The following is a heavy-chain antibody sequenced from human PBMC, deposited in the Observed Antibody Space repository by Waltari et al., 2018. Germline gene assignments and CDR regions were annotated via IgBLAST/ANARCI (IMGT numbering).Heavy chain of an antibody. CDR2: IYHSGST. Sequence: QVQLQESGPGLVKPSETLSLTCAVSGYSISSGYYWGWIRQPPGKGREWIGSIYHSGSTYYTPSLKSRVTISVDTSKNQCPLKLSSVTAADTAVYYCARHSVAGKAPDYWGQGTLVTVSS. V-gene: IGHV4-38-2*01. CDR3: ARHSVAGKAPDY. CDR1: GYSISSGYY. D-gene: IGHD6-19*01. J-gene: IGHJ4*02.